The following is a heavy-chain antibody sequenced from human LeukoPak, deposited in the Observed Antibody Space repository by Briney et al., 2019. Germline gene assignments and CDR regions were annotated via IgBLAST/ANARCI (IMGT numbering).Heavy chain of an antibody. CDR1: GYMFSELS. V-gene: IGHV1-24*01. Sequence: ASVKVSCKVSGYMFSELSMHWVRQAPGKGLEWMGSFDPVDGETIYAQKFQGRVTMTEDTSTDTAYMELSSLRSEDTAVYYCATEKNCSSTDCSAGTDVWGQGTTVTVSS. CDR2: FDPVDGET. CDR3: ATEKNCSSTDCSAGTDV. J-gene: IGHJ6*02. D-gene: IGHD2-2*01.